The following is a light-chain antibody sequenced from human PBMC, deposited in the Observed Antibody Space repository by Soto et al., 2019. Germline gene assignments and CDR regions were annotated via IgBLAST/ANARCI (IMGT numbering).Light chain of an antibody. CDR2: KAS. CDR1: QSISGS. V-gene: IGKV1-5*03. J-gene: IGKJ1*01. CDR3: QQYNSYPWT. Sequence: DIQMTQSPSTLSASVGDRVTVTCRASQSISGSLAWYQQKSGKAPKVLIYKASSLESGVPSRFSGSGSGTEFTLTISSLQPDDFATYYCQQYNSYPWTFGQGTKVEIK.